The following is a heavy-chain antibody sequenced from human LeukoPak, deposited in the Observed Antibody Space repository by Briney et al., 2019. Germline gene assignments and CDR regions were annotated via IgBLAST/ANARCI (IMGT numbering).Heavy chain of an antibody. Sequence: ASVKVSCKASGYTFTSYGISWVRQAPGQGLEWMGWISAYNGNTNYAQKLQGRVTMTTDTSTSTAYMELRSLRSDDTAVYYCARDVTTMVRGGNYYYGMDVWGQGTTVTVSS. CDR3: ARDVTTMVRGGNYYYGMDV. D-gene: IGHD3-10*01. CDR1: GYTFTSYG. V-gene: IGHV1-18*01. J-gene: IGHJ6*02. CDR2: ISAYNGNT.